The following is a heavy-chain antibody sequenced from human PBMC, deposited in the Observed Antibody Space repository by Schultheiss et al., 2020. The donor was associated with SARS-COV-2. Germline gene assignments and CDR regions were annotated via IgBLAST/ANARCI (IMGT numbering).Heavy chain of an antibody. Sequence: SETLSLTCTVSGGSISSGDYYWSWIRQPPGKGLEWIGYIYYSGSTYYNPSLKSRVTISVDTSKNQFSLKLSSVTAADTAVYYCARAPDDSSGYYYPVGAFDIWGQGTMVTVSS. D-gene: IGHD3-22*01. V-gene: IGHV4-30-4*01. CDR3: ARAPDDSSGYYYPVGAFDI. CDR1: GGSISSGDYY. J-gene: IGHJ3*02. CDR2: IYYSGST.